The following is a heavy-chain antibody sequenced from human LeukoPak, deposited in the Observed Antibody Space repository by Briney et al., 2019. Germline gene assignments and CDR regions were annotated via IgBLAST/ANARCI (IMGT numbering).Heavy chain of an antibody. CDR3: ARAYYDFWSGYYGEPYYFDY. V-gene: IGHV3-74*01. CDR2: INSDGSST. Sequence: GGSLRLSCAASGFTFSSYWMHWVRQAPGKGLVWVSRINSDGSSTGYADSVKGRFTISRDNAKNTLYLQMNSLRAEDTAVYYCARAYYDFWSGYYGEPYYFDYWGQGTLVTVSS. CDR1: GFTFSSYW. D-gene: IGHD3-3*01. J-gene: IGHJ4*02.